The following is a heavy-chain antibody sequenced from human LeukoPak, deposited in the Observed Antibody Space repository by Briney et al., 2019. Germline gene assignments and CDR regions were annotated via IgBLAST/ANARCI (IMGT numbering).Heavy chain of an antibody. D-gene: IGHD4-17*01. CDR3: TTDPGYGDKIDH. CDR2: IKSKTDGGTT. J-gene: IGHJ4*02. V-gene: IGHV3-15*01. CDR1: GFTFRNAW. Sequence: GGALILSCAASGFTFRNAWVSWVRQAPGKGLEWVGRIKSKTDGGTTDYAAPVKGRFTISRDDSKNTLYLQMNSLKTEDTAVYYCTTDPGYGDKIDHWGQGTLVTVPS.